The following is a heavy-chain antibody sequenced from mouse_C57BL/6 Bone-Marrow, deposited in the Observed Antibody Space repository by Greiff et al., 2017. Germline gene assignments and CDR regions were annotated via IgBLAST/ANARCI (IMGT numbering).Heavy chain of an antibody. CDR1: GYAFTNYL. CDR2: INPGSGGT. D-gene: IGHD4-1*01. J-gene: IGHJ3*01. Sequence: QVQLQQSGAELVRPGTSVKVSCKASGYAFTNYLIEWVKQRPGQGLEWIGVINPGSGGTNYNEKFKGKATMTADKSSSTASMQLSSLTSEDSAVYYCAGSKNWDCWFAYWGQGTRVTVSA. CDR3: AGSKNWDCWFAY. V-gene: IGHV1-54*01.